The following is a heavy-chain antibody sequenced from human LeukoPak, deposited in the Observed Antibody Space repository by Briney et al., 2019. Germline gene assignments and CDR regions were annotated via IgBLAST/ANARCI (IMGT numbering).Heavy chain of an antibody. CDR1: GFTFSSYS. V-gene: IGHV3-48*04. CDR2: ISSSGSTI. J-gene: IGHJ3*02. Sequence: QSGGSLRLSCAASGFTFSSYSMNWVRQAPGKGLEWVSYISSSGSTIYYADSVKGRFTISRDNAKNSLYLQMNSLRAGDTAVYYCARPKTKVASGAFDIWGQGTMVTVSS. CDR3: ARPKTKVASGAFDI. D-gene: IGHD5-12*01.